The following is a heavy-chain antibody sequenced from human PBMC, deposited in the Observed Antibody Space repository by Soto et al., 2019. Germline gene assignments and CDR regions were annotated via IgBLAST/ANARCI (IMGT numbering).Heavy chain of an antibody. J-gene: IGHJ6*03. CDR3: ASSPYSSTTPRRYYYYYMDV. D-gene: IGHD6-13*01. Sequence: SETLSLTCTVSGGSISSYYWSWIRQPPGKGLEWIGYIYYSGSTNYNPSLKSRVTISVDTSKNQFSLKLSSVTAADTAVYYCASSPYSSTTPRRYYYYYMDVWGKGTTVTVSS. CDR1: GGSISSYY. CDR2: IYYSGST. V-gene: IGHV4-59*01.